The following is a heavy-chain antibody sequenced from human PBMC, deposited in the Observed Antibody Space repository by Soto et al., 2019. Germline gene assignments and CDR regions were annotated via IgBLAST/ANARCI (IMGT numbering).Heavy chain of an antibody. CDR1: GFTFSNAW. CDR2: IKSKTDGGTT. Sequence: GGSLRLSCAASGFTFSNAWMSWVRQAPGKGLEWVGRIKSKTDGGTTDYAAPVKGRFTISRDDSKNTLYLQMNSLKTEDTAVYYCTENPYYYDSSGYYLNEYFQHWGQGTLVTVSS. V-gene: IGHV3-15*01. CDR3: TENPYYYDSSGYYLNEYFQH. J-gene: IGHJ1*01. D-gene: IGHD3-22*01.